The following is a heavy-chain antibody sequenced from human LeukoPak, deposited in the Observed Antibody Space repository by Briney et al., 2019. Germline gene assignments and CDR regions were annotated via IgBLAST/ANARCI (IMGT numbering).Heavy chain of an antibody. V-gene: IGHV4-61*02. D-gene: IGHD3-22*01. J-gene: IGHJ5*02. CDR3: AREYYDSSGYYSSWFDP. CDR1: GGSISSGSYY. CDR2: IYTSGST. Sequence: SQTLSLTCTVSGGSISSGSYYWSWIRQPAGKGLERIGRIYTSGSTNYNPSLKSRVTISVDTSKNQFSLKLSSVTAADTAVYYCAREYYDSSGYYSSWFDPWGQGTLVTVSS.